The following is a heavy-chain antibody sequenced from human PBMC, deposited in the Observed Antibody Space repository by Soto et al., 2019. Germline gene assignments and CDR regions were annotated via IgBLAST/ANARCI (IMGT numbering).Heavy chain of an antibody. CDR2: INSDGSDT. D-gene: IGHD5-12*01. V-gene: IGHV3-74*01. CDR3: AKDLTGFSGYGSSWFDY. J-gene: IGHJ4*02. Sequence: PGGSLRLSCAASGFTFSTFVMHWVRQAPGKGLVWVSRINSDGSDTRYADSVKGRFTISRDNARNTLDLQMNSLRAEDTAVYYCAKDLTGFSGYGSSWFDYWGQGTLVTVSS. CDR1: GFTFSTFV.